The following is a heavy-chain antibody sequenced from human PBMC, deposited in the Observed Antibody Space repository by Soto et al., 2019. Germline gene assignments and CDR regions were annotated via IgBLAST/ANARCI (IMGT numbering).Heavy chain of an antibody. D-gene: IGHD1-1*01. Sequence: SETLSLTCTVSGGSFSGYFWTWIRQPPGKGLEWIGYIHDSGSTNYNHSLKSRVIISIDPSKNQFYLRLISVTTEDAAVYYCARDSNWRGFDFWGQGTQFTVSS. V-gene: IGHV4-59*01. CDR1: GGSFSGYF. CDR3: ARDSNWRGFDF. J-gene: IGHJ4*02. CDR2: IHDSGST.